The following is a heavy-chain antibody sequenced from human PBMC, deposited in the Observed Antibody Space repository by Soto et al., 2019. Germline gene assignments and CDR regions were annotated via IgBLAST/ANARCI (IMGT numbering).Heavy chain of an antibody. Sequence: ASAKVSSKASGYTFTSYAMHWVRQAPGQRLEWMGWINAGNGNTKYSQKFQGRVTITRDTSASTAYMELSSLRSEDTAVYYCARDHLTLGGMDVWGQGTTVTVSS. D-gene: IGHD3-16*01. J-gene: IGHJ6*02. CDR3: ARDHLTLGGMDV. CDR2: INAGNGNT. V-gene: IGHV1-3*01. CDR1: GYTFTSYA.